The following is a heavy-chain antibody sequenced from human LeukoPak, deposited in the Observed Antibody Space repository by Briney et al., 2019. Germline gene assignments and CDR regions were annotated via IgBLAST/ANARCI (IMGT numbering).Heavy chain of an antibody. D-gene: IGHD3-10*01. CDR2: IYHSWST. CDR1: GGSISSGGYS. V-gene: IGHV4-30-2*01. J-gene: IGHJ6*02. Sequence: PSQTLSLTCVVSGGSISSGGYSWNWIRQPPGKGLEWIGYIYHSWSTYYNPSLKSRVTISVDRSKNQFSLKLSSVTAADTAVYYCARGGALYGSGNYYYYYGMDVWGQGTTVTVSS. CDR3: ARGGALYGSGNYYYYYGMDV.